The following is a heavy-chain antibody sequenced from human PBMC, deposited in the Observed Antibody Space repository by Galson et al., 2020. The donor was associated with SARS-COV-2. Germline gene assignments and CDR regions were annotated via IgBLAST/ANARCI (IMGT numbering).Heavy chain of an antibody. Sequence: ASETLSLTCVVSGGSISSGDYSWSWIRQPPGKGLEWIGYIRQSGSTKYNPSLNSRVSISVDRSENQFSLSLSSVTAADTAVYYCARAFRYGDIWRAPAPAYYYYGMDVWGQGTTVTVSS. CDR2: IRQSGST. CDR3: ARAFRYGDIWRAPAPAYYYYGMDV. J-gene: IGHJ6*02. CDR1: GGSISSGDYS. D-gene: IGHD1-1*01. V-gene: IGHV4-30-2*01.